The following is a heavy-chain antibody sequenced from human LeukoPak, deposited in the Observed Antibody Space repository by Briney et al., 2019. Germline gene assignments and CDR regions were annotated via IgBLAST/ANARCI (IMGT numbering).Heavy chain of an antibody. D-gene: IGHD2-15*01. CDR2: IYYSGST. CDR1: GGSNSSSSDY. CDR3: ARVWYYGMDV. V-gene: IGHV4-39*01. Sequence: SSETLSLTCTVSGGSNSSSSDYWGWIRQPPGKGLEWVANIYYSGSTYYNPSLKSRVTISVDTSKNQFSLKLSSVTAADTAVYYCARVWYYGMDVWGQGTTVTVSS. J-gene: IGHJ6*02.